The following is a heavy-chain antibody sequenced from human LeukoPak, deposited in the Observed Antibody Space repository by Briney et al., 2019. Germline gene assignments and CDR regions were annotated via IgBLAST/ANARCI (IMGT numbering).Heavy chain of an antibody. D-gene: IGHD4-23*01. Sequence: ASVKVSCETFGYTFTNYYMHWVRQAPGQGLEWMGIINPSGSSTTYAQKFQGRVTMTRDTSTTTDFMELTSLRSEDTAVYYCARHDLGGNSPFDYWGQGTLVTVSS. CDR2: INPSGSST. J-gene: IGHJ4*02. CDR3: ARHDLGGNSPFDY. V-gene: IGHV1-46*01. CDR1: GYTFTNYY.